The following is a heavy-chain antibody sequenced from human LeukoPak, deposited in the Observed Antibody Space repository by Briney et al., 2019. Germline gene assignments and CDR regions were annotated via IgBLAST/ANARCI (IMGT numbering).Heavy chain of an antibody. Sequence: SETLSLTCTVSGVSISSYYWSWIRQPPGKGLEWIGYIYYSGSTNYNPSLKSRVTISVDTSKNQFSLKLSSVTAADTAVYYCARRYYSRVSWFDPWGQGTLVTVSS. CDR2: IYYSGST. D-gene: IGHD3-10*01. J-gene: IGHJ5*02. CDR1: GVSISSYY. V-gene: IGHV4-59*08. CDR3: ARRYYSRVSWFDP.